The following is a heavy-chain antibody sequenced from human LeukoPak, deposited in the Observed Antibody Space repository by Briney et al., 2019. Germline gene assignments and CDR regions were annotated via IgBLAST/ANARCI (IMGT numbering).Heavy chain of an antibody. CDR1: GFTFSSYW. V-gene: IGHV3-74*01. D-gene: IGHD3-10*01. CDR2: IDSDGSST. Sequence: GGSLRLSCAASGFTFSSYWMHWVRQAPGKGLVWVSRIDSDGSSTSYADSVKGRFTISRDNAKNTLSLQMNSLRAEDTAVYYCANSETYYYGSGSYWGQGTLVTVSS. J-gene: IGHJ4*02. CDR3: ANSETYYYGSGSY.